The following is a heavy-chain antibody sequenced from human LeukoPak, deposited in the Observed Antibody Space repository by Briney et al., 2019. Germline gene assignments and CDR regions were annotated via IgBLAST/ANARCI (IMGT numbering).Heavy chain of an antibody. CDR1: GGSISSSSYY. D-gene: IGHD5-12*01. Sequence: SETLSLTYTVSGGSISSSSYYWGWIRQPPGKGLEWIGSIYYSGSTYYNPSLKSRVTISVDTSKNQFSLKLSSVTAADTAVYYCATQPLGGYPIYYFDYWGQGTLVTVSS. CDR2: IYYSGST. V-gene: IGHV4-39*01. CDR3: ATQPLGGYPIYYFDY. J-gene: IGHJ4*02.